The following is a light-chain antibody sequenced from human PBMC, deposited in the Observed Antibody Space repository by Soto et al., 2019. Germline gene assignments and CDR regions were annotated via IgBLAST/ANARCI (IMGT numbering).Light chain of an antibody. CDR2: AAS. Sequence: IQLTQSPSSLSASVGDRVTITCRASQDIAIYLAWYQQKPGEAPKLLIYAASTLYGGVPTRFSSSGSRTDFALTITILQAEDFATYYWQQLRMYPSTFGGGTKVEIK. CDR1: QDIAIY. CDR3: QQLRMYPST. V-gene: IGKV1-9*01. J-gene: IGKJ4*01.